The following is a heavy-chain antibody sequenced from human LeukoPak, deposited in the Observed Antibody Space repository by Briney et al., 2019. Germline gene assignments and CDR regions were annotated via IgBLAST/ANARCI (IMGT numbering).Heavy chain of an antibody. CDR1: GRSISIYY. Sequence: PSQTLSLTCTVSGRSISIYYWSWIRHPAGKGLEWIGRIYTSGSTNYNPSLKSRVTMSVETSKTEFSLKLSSVTAEDTAVYYCARGGRAYYYGSGSPMDVWGKGTTVTVSS. CDR3: ARGGRAYYYGSGSPMDV. D-gene: IGHD3-10*01. CDR2: IYTSGST. J-gene: IGHJ6*04. V-gene: IGHV4-4*07.